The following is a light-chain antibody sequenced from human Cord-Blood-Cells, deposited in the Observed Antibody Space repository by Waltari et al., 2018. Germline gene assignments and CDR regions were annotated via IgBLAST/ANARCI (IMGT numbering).Light chain of an antibody. V-gene: IGLV2-11*01. Sequence: QSALTQPRSVSGSPGQSVTISCTGTSSDVGVYNYVSWYQQHPGKATILMMYDVSKRPSGVPDRFSGSKSGNTASLTISGLQAEDEADYYCCSYAGSYTLVFGGGTKLTVL. CDR2: DVS. J-gene: IGLJ2*01. CDR1: SSDVGVYNY. CDR3: CSYAGSYTLV.